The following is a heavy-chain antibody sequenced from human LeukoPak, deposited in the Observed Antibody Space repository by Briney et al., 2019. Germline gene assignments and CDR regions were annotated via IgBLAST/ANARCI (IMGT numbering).Heavy chain of an antibody. Sequence: PGGSLRLSCVASRFTFSTYAVNWVRQAPGKGLEWVSAISSNGDITYYADSVRGRFTISRDNSKNTVFLQMNSLRADDTAVYYCATVRRDCSGGTCYSSDYWGQGTLGTVSS. CDR1: RFTFSTYA. J-gene: IGHJ4*02. CDR2: ISSNGDIT. D-gene: IGHD2-15*01. V-gene: IGHV3-23*01. CDR3: ATVRRDCSGGTCYSSDY.